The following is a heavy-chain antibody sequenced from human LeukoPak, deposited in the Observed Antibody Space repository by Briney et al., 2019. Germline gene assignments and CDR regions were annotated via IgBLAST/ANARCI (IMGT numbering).Heavy chain of an antibody. CDR3: ARARTGQKSSIWFDP. CDR2: IDWDDDK. CDR1: GFSLSTSGMC. D-gene: IGHD1/OR15-1a*01. J-gene: IGHJ5*02. Sequence: GSGPTPVKPTQTLTLTCTFSGFSLSTSGMCVSWIRQPPGKALEWLARIDWDDDKYYSTSLKTRHTISKDTSKNQVVLTMTNMDPVDTATYYCARARTGQKSSIWFDPWGQGTLVTVSS. V-gene: IGHV2-70*11.